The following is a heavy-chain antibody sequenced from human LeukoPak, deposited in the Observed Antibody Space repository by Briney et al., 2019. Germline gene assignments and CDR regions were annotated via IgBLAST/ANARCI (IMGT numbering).Heavy chain of an antibody. CDR3: ASETKRGYSYGSPTDGFDI. CDR2: ISSSSSYI. V-gene: IGHV3-21*06. Sequence: GGSLRLSCAASGFTFSRHSMNWVRQAPGKGLEWVSSISSSSSYIYYADSVKGRFTIPRDNAKNSLYLQMNSLRAEDTAVYYCASETKRGYSYGSPTDGFDIWGQGTMVTVSS. CDR1: GFTFSRHS. J-gene: IGHJ3*02. D-gene: IGHD5-18*01.